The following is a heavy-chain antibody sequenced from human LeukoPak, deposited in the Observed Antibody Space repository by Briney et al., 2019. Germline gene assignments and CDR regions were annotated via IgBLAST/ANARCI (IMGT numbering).Heavy chain of an antibody. CDR3: ASSSGLN. V-gene: IGHV4-59*01. D-gene: IGHD6-19*01. J-gene: IGHJ4*02. Sequence: PSETLSLTCTVSGGSISSYYWSWLRQPPGKGLEWIGYIYYSGSTNYNPSLKSRVTISVDTSKNQFSLKLSSVTAADAAVYYCASSSGLNWGQGTLVTVSS. CDR1: GGSISSYY. CDR2: IYYSGST.